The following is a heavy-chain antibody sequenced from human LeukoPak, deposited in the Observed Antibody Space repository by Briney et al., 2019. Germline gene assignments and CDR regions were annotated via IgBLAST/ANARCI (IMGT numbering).Heavy chain of an antibody. CDR3: ARAVITFGAAVAKGFDC. V-gene: IGHV4-59*01. CDR1: GGSFSTYY. CDR2: IYYGGST. D-gene: IGHD3-16*01. J-gene: IGHJ4*02. Sequence: SETLSLTCTVSGGSFSTYYWSWIRQPPGKGLEWIGYIYYGGSTEYNPSLKSRATMSLDTSKNQFSLNLNSVTAADTAVYYCARAVITFGAAVAKGFDCWGQGTLVTVSS.